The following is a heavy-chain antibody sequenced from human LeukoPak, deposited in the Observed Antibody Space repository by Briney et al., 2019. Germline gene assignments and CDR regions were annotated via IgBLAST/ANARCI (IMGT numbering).Heavy chain of an antibody. J-gene: IGHJ6*02. CDR3: ARDLPYYYDSSGYIPYYGMDV. D-gene: IGHD3-22*01. CDR1: GFTFSSYA. V-gene: IGHV3-33*08. CDR2: IWYDGSNK. Sequence: PGGSLRLSCAASGFTFSSYAMHWVRQAPGKGLEWVAVIWYDGSNKYYADSVKGRFTISRDNSKNTLYLQMNSLRAEDTAVYYCARDLPYYYDSSGYIPYYGMDVWGQGTTVTVSS.